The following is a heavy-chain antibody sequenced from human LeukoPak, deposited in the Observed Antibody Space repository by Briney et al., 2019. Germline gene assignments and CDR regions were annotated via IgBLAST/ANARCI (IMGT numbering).Heavy chain of an antibody. D-gene: IGHD3-10*01. CDR2: FDPEDGET. CDR3: ATYTMVRGVMRDWFDP. Sequence: GASVKVSCKVSGYTLTELSMHWVRQAPGKGLEWMGGFDPEDGETIYAQKFQGRVTMTGDTSTDTAYMELSSLRPEDTAVYYCATYTMVRGVMRDWFDPWGQGTLVTVSS. V-gene: IGHV1-24*01. J-gene: IGHJ5*02. CDR1: GYTLTELS.